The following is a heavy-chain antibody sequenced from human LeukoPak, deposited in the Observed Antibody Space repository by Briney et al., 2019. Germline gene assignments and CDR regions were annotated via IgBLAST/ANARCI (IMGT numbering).Heavy chain of an antibody. CDR3: AKVTFGGDGAFDI. CDR2: ISGSGVST. CDR1: GFTFSNAW. J-gene: IGHJ3*02. D-gene: IGHD4-17*01. V-gene: IGHV3-23*01. Sequence: GGSLRLSCAASGFTFSNAWMSWVRQAPGKGLEWVSAISGSGVSTYYADSVKGRFTISRDNSKNTLYLQMNSLRAEDTAVYYCAKVTFGGDGAFDIWGQGTMVTVSS.